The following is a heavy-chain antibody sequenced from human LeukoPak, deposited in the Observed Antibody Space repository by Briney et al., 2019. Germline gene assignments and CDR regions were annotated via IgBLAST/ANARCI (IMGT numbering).Heavy chain of an antibody. V-gene: IGHV3-23*01. CDR3: AKGAVGYCSGGSCYAPN. Sequence: GGSLTLSCAASGCTFSSYAMSWVRQAPGKGLEWVSAISGSGGSTYYADSVNGRFTISRNTSKNTLYLQMNSLRAEDTAVYYCAKGAVGYCSGGSCYAPNWGQGNLVTVSS. J-gene: IGHJ4*02. D-gene: IGHD2-15*01. CDR2: ISGSGGST. CDR1: GCTFSSYA.